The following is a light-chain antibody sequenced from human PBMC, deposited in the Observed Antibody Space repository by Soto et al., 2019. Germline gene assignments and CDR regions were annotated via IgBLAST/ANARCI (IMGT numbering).Light chain of an antibody. J-gene: IGLJ1*01. CDR2: GSS. CDR1: SSNIGAGYD. Sequence: VLTQPPSVSGAPGQRVSISCTGSSSNIGAGYDVHWFQQLPGTAPKLLIYGSSNRPSGVPDRFSGSKSGTSASLAITGLQAEDEADYYCQSYDSSLSVLYVFGTGTKVTVL. V-gene: IGLV1-40*01. CDR3: QSYDSSLSVLYV.